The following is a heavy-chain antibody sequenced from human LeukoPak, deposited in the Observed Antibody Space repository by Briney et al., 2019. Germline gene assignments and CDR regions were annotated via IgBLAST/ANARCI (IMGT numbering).Heavy chain of an antibody. V-gene: IGHV3-21*04. CDR2: ISGGSRSI. CDR3: ARDYFYCGGDCFVDY. Sequence: GGSLRLSCAASGFTFSDYTMNWVRQAPGKGLEWVSSISGGSRSIYYVDSVKGRFTISRDNARNSLYLQVNSLRAEDTAIYYCARDYFYCGGDCFVDYWGQGTLVTVSS. D-gene: IGHD2-21*02. CDR1: GFTFSDYT. J-gene: IGHJ4*02.